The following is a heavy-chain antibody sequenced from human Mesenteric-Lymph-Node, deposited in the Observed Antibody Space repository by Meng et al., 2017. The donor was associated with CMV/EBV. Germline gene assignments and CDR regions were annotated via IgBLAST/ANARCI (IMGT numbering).Heavy chain of an antibody. J-gene: IGHJ4*02. CDR2: IYYSGST. CDR3: ARTHVGALDY. V-gene: IGHV4-59*01. D-gene: IGHD1-26*01. Sequence: SETLSLTCTVSGGSISSYYWSWIRQPPGKGLEWIGYIYYSGSTNYNPSLKSRVTISVDTSKNQFSLKLSSVTAADTAVYYCARTHVGALDYWGQGTLVTVSS. CDR1: GGSISSYY.